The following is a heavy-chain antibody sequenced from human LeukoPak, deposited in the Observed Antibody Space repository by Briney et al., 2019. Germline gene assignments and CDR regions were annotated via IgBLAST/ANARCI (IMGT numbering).Heavy chain of an antibody. CDR1: GFTFSSHS. D-gene: IGHD4-17*01. Sequence: GGSLRLSCAASGFTFSSHSMNWVRQAPGKGLEWVSYISSSSSTIYYADSVKGRFTISRDNSKNTVYLQMSDLRAEDTAVYYCAKITKATTPNYWGQGTLVTVSS. V-gene: IGHV3-48*01. CDR3: AKITKATTPNY. J-gene: IGHJ4*02. CDR2: ISSSSSTI.